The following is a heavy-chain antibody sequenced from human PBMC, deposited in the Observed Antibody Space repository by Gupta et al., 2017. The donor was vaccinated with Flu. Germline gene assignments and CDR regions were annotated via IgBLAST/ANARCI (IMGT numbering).Heavy chain of an antibody. Sequence: SGFTFSSSSMNWVRQAPGKGLEWVSYISSSGTTIEYADSVRGRFTISRDNAQNSLYMKMKSLRADDTAVYYCARSTTVTSNWGQGSLVTVSS. J-gene: IGHJ4*02. CDR2: ISSSGTTI. V-gene: IGHV3-48*01. CDR3: ARSTTVTSN. D-gene: IGHD4-17*01. CDR1: GFTFSSSS.